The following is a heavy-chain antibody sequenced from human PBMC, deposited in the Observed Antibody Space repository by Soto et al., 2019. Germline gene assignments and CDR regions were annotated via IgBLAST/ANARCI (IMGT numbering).Heavy chain of an antibody. V-gene: IGHV1-2*02. CDR1: GYTFTGYY. D-gene: IGHD2-21*02. Sequence: QVQLVQSGAEVKKPGASVKVSCKASGYTFTGYYMHWVRQAPGQGLEWMGWINPNSGGTNYAQKFQGRVTMTRDTSISTAYMELSRQRSDDTAVYYCAREGGDIVVVTAWGWFDPWGQGTLVTVSS. CDR2: INPNSGGT. CDR3: AREGGDIVVVTAWGWFDP. J-gene: IGHJ5*02.